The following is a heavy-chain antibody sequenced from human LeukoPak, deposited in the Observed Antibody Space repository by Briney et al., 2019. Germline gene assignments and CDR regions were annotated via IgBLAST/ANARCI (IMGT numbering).Heavy chain of an antibody. CDR2: IYYSGTT. CDR1: GGSIRNYY. V-gene: IGHV4-59*08. CDR3: ARHSGVYWYFDL. J-gene: IGHJ2*01. Sequence: PSETLSLTCTVSGGSIRNYYWSWIRQPPGKGLEWIGYIYYSGTTNYNPSLKSRVTISVDTSKNQFSLKLSSVTAADTAVYYCARHSGVYWYFDLWGRGTLVTVSS. D-gene: IGHD7-27*01.